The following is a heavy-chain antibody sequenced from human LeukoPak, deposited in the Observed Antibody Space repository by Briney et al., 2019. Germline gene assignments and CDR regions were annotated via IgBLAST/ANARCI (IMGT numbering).Heavy chain of an antibody. CDR2: ISSSSSYI. CDR3: ARDKGPYYFDQ. CDR1: GFTFSSFS. Sequence: PGGSLRLSCAASGFTFSSFSMNWVRQVPGKGLEWVSSISSSSSYIDYADSVKGRFTISRDNAKNSLYLQMNSLRAEDTAVYYCARDKGPYYFDQWGQGTLLTVSS. V-gene: IGHV3-21*01. J-gene: IGHJ4*02.